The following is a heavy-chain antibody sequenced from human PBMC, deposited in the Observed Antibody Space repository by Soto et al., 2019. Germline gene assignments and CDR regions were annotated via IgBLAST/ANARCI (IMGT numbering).Heavy chain of an antibody. J-gene: IGHJ3*02. CDR2: ISGSGGST. D-gene: IGHD3-9*01. V-gene: IGHV3-23*01. CDR1: GFTFSSYA. Sequence: GGSLRLSCAASGFTFSSYAMSWVRQAPGQGLEWVSAISGSGGSTYYADSVKGRFTISRDNSKNTLYLQMNSLRAEDTAVYYCAKDLLRYFDWLLSPDAFDIWGQGTMVTVSS. CDR3: AKDLLRYFDWLLSPDAFDI.